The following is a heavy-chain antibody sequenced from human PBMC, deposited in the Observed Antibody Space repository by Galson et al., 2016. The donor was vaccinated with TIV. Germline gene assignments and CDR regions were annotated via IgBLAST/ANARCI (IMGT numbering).Heavy chain of an antibody. J-gene: IGHJ4*02. Sequence: SVKVSCKASGYTFTGYFIHWVRQAPGQGLEWMGIINPSGGSTSYAQKFQGRVTMTRVTSTSTVYMELSSLRSEDTAVYYCARDGEGGSSDYDHWGQGTLVSVSS. V-gene: IGHV1-46*01. CDR3: ARDGEGGSSDYDH. D-gene: IGHD3-22*01. CDR2: INPSGGST. CDR1: GYTFTGYF.